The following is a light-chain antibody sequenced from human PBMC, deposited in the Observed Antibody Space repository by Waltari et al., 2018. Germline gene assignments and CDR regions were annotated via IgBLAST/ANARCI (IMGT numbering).Light chain of an antibody. CDR3: QQYYSTPYT. J-gene: IGKJ2*01. V-gene: IGKV4-1*01. CDR2: WAS. Sequence: DIVMTQSPDSLAVSLGERATINCKSNQSVLYNSNNKNFLAWYQHKAGQPPKLLIYWASTRESGVPYRFSGSGSGTDFTLTISTLQAEDVAVYYCQQYYSTPYTFGQGTKLEIK. CDR1: QSVLYNSNNKNF.